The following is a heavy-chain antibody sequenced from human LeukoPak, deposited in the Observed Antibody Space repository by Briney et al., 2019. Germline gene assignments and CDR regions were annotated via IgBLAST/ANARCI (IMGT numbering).Heavy chain of an antibody. J-gene: IGHJ4*02. V-gene: IGHV3-74*01. Sequence: VGPLRLSCAASGFTCSKYWMLWVRQAPGKGLGSVSRINTDGTVTTYADSVKGRFTVSRDNADNTMFLQMNSVRDEDTAVYYCATKQWLAPPPDSWGQGTPVTVSS. CDR3: ATKQWLAPPPDS. CDR2: INTDGTVT. CDR1: GFTCSKYW. D-gene: IGHD6-19*01.